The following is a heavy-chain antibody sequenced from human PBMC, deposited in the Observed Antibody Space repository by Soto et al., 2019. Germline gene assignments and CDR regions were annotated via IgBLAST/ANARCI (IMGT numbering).Heavy chain of an antibody. J-gene: IGHJ4*02. D-gene: IGHD5-18*01. CDR1: GFTFSSYA. CDR2: KSYDGSNK. Sequence: QVQLVESGGGVVQPGRSLRLSCAASGFTFSSYAMHWVRQAPGKGLEWVAVKSYDGSNKYYAYSVKGQFTISRDNSKNTLYLKMNSLRAEDTAVYYGAAAQLWLRAFDYWGQGALVSVSS. V-gene: IGHV3-30-3*01. CDR3: AAAQLWLRAFDY.